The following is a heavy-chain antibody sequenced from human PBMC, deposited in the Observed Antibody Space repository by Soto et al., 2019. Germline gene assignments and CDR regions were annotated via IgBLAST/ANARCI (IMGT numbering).Heavy chain of an antibody. Sequence: GGSLRLSCAASGFTFSSYGMHWVRQAPGKGLEWVAVISYEGSNKYYADSVKGRFTISRDNSKNTLYLQMNSLEAEDTAVYYCAEDGAAAVKNRYYYYGMDVWGQGTTVTFSS. CDR1: GFTFSSYG. CDR3: AEDGAAAVKNRYYYYGMDV. J-gene: IGHJ6*02. V-gene: IGHV3-30*18. D-gene: IGHD6-13*01. CDR2: ISYEGSNK.